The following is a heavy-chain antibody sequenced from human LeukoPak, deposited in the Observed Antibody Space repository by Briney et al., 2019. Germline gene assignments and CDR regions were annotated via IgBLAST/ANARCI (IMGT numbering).Heavy chain of an antibody. CDR1: GFTFSDHY. CDR2: TRNKANSYTT. J-gene: IGHJ4*02. V-gene: IGHV3-72*01. D-gene: IGHD3-10*01. Sequence: GGPLRLSCAASGFTFSDHYMDWVRQAPGKGLEWIGRTRNKANSYTTEYAASVKGRFTISRDDSKNSLYLQMNSLKTEDTAVYYCAREVDYGSGSYPWYFDYWGQGTLVTVSS. CDR3: AREVDYGSGSYPWYFDY.